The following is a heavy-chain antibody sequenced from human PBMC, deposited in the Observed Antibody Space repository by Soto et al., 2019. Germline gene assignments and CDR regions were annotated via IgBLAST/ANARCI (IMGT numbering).Heavy chain of an antibody. CDR2: IKSKTDGGTT. D-gene: IGHD3-3*01. Sequence: GGSLRLSCAASGFTFSNAWMNWVRQAPGKGLEWVGRIKSKTDGGTTDYAAPVKGRFTISRDDSKNTLYLQMNSLKTEDTAVYYCTINTYYDFWSGSKTRGYFDYWGQGTLVTVSS. V-gene: IGHV3-15*07. CDR1: GFTFSNAW. CDR3: TINTYYDFWSGSKTRGYFDY. J-gene: IGHJ4*02.